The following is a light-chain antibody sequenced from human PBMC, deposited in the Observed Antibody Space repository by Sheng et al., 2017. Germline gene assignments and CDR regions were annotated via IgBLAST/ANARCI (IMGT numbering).Light chain of an antibody. J-gene: IGKJ5*01. V-gene: IGKV1D-13*01. CDR1: QGISSA. Sequence: AIQLTQSPSSLSASIGDRVTLTCRASQGISSALAWYQQKPGKLLNSCSLMPPIWKVGSHPRFSGSGSGXDFTLTISSLQPEDFATYYCQQFNDYPITFGQGTRLDIK. CDR2: MPP. CDR3: QQFNDYPIT.